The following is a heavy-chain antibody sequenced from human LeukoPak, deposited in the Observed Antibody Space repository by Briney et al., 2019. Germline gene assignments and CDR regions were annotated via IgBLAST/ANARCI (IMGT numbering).Heavy chain of an antibody. CDR1: GFTFSSYW. D-gene: IGHD6-13*01. Sequence: GGSLRLSCAASGFTFSSYWMSWVRQAPGKGLEWGANIKQDGSEKYYVDSVKGRFTISRDNAKNSLYLQMNSLRAEDTAVYYCCSSTRNNWFDPWGQGTLVTVSS. J-gene: IGHJ5*02. CDR3: CSSTRNNWFDP. V-gene: IGHV3-7*01. CDR2: IKQDGSEK.